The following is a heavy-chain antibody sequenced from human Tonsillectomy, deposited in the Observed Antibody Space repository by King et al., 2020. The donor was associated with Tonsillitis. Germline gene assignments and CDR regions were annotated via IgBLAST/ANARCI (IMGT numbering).Heavy chain of an antibody. D-gene: IGHD6-19*01. J-gene: IGHJ4*02. CDR2: ISWNSGSI. V-gene: IGHV3-9*01. CDR3: AKESFSSGWGGVRY. CDR1: GFKFDDYA. Sequence: VQLVESGGGLVQPGRSLRLSCAASGFKFDDYAMHWVRQVPGKGLEWVAGISWNSGSIGYADSVKGRCTISKDNAKNSLYLQMNSLIAEDTALYYCAKESFSSGWGGVRYWGQGTLVTVSS.